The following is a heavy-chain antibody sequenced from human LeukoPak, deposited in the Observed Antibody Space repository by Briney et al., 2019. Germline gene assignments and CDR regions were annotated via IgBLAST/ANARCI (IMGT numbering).Heavy chain of an antibody. D-gene: IGHD3-3*01. CDR2: FDPEQATT. Sequence: ASVKVSCKVSGYSLSDLSIQWVRQAPGKGLECMGGFDPEQATTIYAQNFQGRLTMTEEISTDTVYMELSSLTSEDTAVYYCATRSGDFWSGFENWGQGTLVTVSS. CDR1: GYSLSDLS. CDR3: ATRSGDFWSGFEN. J-gene: IGHJ4*02. V-gene: IGHV1-24*01.